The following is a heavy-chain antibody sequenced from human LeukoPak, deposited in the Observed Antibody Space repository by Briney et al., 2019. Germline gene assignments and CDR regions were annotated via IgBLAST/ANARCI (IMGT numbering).Heavy chain of an antibody. CDR1: GFTVSSNY. Sequence: GGSLRLSCAASGFTVSSNYMNWVRQAPGQGLEWVSIIYSGGTTYYADSVKGRFTISRDNSKNTLYLQMNSLRAEDTAVYYCARGNALTFGVVRSFDYWGQGTLVTVSS. J-gene: IGHJ4*02. D-gene: IGHD3-3*01. CDR3: ARGNALTFGVVRSFDY. CDR2: IYSGGTT. V-gene: IGHV3-53*05.